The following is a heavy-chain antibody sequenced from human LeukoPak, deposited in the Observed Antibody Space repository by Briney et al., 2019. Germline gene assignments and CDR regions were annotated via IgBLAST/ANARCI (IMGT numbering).Heavy chain of an antibody. V-gene: IGHV3-48*03. D-gene: IGHD4-11*01. Sequence: PGGSLRLSCAASGFTFSSYEMNWVRQAPGKGLEWVSYISSSGNAIYYADSVKGRFTISRDNAKNSLYLQMNSLRAEDTAVYYCARDPTFGNYGRSFDYWGQGTMVTVSS. CDR2: ISSSGNAI. CDR1: GFTFSSYE. J-gene: IGHJ4*02. CDR3: ARDPTFGNYGRSFDY.